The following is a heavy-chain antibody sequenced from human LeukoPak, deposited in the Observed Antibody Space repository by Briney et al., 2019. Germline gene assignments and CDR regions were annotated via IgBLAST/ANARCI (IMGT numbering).Heavy chain of an antibody. Sequence: AGGSLRLSCAASGFTFSSYAMSWVRQAPGKGLEWVATIRGSGDRTHYADSVKGRFTISRDNSKNTLYLQMNSLRAEDTAVYYCAREGWFGDYYYYYMDVWGKGTTVTVSS. D-gene: IGHD3-10*01. J-gene: IGHJ6*03. V-gene: IGHV3-23*01. CDR2: IRGSGDRT. CDR3: AREGWFGDYYYYYMDV. CDR1: GFTFSSYA.